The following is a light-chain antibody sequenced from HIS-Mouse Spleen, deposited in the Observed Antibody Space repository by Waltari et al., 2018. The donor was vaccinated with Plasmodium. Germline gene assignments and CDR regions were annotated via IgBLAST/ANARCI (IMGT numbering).Light chain of an antibody. Sequence: EIVLTLSPGPLSLSPGERATLSFRASQSVSSSYLAWYQQKPGQAPRLLIYGASSRATGIPDRFSGSGSGTDFTLTISRLEPEDFAVYYCQQYGSSPLTFGGGTKVEIK. J-gene: IGKJ4*01. V-gene: IGKV3-20*01. CDR2: GAS. CDR1: QSVSSSY. CDR3: QQYGSSPLT.